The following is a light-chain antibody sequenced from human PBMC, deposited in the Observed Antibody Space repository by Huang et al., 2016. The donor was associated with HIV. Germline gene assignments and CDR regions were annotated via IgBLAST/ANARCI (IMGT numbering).Light chain of an antibody. V-gene: IGKV3-11*01. Sequence: EIVLTQSPATLSLSPGGRATLSCRASQNVTDSLAWYRQKPGLAPRLLLYRAANRATGTPARVSGSGSGTDFTLTISSLEPEDFAIYYCQERIQWPRLTFGGGTKVEIK. CDR2: RAA. CDR1: QNVTDS. J-gene: IGKJ4*01. CDR3: QERIQWPRLT.